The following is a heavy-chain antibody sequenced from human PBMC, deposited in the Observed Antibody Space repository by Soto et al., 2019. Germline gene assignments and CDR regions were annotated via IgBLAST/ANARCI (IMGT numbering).Heavy chain of an antibody. Sequence: PSETLSLTCTVAGGSITGTEDYWGWIRQPPGKELEWIGSISYEGGTAFNPSLKSRVTMSIDASKNHFSLNLESATAADTAVYYCARGYIGRDFLDYWGQGTLVTVSS. V-gene: IGHV4-39*02. J-gene: IGHJ4*02. CDR3: ARGYIGRDFLDY. D-gene: IGHD5-12*01. CDR1: GGSITGTEDY. CDR2: ISYEGGT.